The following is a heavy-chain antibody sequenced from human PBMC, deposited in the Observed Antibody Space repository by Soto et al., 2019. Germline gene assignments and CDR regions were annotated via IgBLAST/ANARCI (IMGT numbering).Heavy chain of an antibody. J-gene: IGHJ6*02. V-gene: IGHV4-34*01. Sequence: SETLSLTCAVYGGSFSGNYWSWCRQPPGKGLEWIGEIYHSGSTNYNPSLKSRVTISVDKSKNQFSLKLSSVTAADTAVYYCARDGAWDNYYYYGMDVWGQGTTVTVSS. D-gene: IGHD1-26*01. CDR2: IYHSGST. CDR1: GGSFSGNY. CDR3: ARDGAWDNYYYYGMDV.